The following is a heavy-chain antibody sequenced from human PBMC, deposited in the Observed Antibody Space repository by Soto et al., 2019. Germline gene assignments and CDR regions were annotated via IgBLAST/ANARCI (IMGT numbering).Heavy chain of an antibody. CDR3: GRDSGGLRLGESPLHGQKDSFDV. D-gene: IGHD3-16*02. CDR1: DGSFSGYY. J-gene: IGHJ3*01. Sequence: SETLSLTCGFSDGSFSGYYWSWIRHPPGKGLEWIGAMNYSGSTKFNPSLKSRVTLSIDTSKDQFSLRLSSVNAQARGVYCCGRDSGGLRLGESPLHGQKDSFDVWDQGTRVIVSS. CDR2: MNYSGST. V-gene: IGHV4-34*01.